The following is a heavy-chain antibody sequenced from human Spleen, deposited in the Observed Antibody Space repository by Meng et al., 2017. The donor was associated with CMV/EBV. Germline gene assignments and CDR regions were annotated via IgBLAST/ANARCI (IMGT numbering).Heavy chain of an antibody. D-gene: IGHD4-11*01. CDR1: GYTFTSYG. CDR3: ARDSNYVWFDP. CDR2: ISAYNGNT. V-gene: IGHV1-18*01. Sequence: ASVKVSCKASGYTFTSYGISWVRQAPGQGLEWMGWISAYNGNTNYAQKLQGRVTITRNTSTGTAYMELSGLRSEDTAVYYCARDSNYVWFDPWGQGTLVTVSS. J-gene: IGHJ5*02.